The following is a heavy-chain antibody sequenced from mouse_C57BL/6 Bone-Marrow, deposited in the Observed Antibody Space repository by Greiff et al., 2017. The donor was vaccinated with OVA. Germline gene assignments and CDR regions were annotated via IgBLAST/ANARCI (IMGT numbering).Heavy chain of an antibody. CDR3: ARGPD. CDR2: IDPSDSYT. J-gene: IGHJ4*01. CDR1: GYTFTSYW. Sequence: LQQPGAELVMPGASVKLSCKASGYTFTSYWMHWVKQRPGQGLEWIGEIDPSDSYTNYNQKFKGKSTLTVDKSSSTAYMQLSSLTSEDSAVYYCARGPDWGQGTSVTVSS. V-gene: IGHV1-69*01.